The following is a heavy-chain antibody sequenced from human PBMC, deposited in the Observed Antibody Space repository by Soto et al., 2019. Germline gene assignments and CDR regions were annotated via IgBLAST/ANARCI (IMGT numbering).Heavy chain of an antibody. J-gene: IGHJ6*02. CDR2: IWYDGSNK. Sequence: QVQLVEFGGGVVQPGRSLRLSCAASGFTFSSYGMHWVRQAPGKGLEWVAIIWYDGSNKYYADSVKGRFTISRDNSKNTLYLQMNSLRAEDTAVYYCARDGVDTAMVTYYYYGMDVWGQGTTVTVSS. CDR1: GFTFSSYG. CDR3: ARDGVDTAMVTYYYYGMDV. D-gene: IGHD5-18*01. V-gene: IGHV3-33*01.